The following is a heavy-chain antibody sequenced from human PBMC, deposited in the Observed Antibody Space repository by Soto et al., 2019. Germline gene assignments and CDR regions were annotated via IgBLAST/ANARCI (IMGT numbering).Heavy chain of an antibody. J-gene: IGHJ4*02. CDR1: DFTFPYYA. D-gene: IGHD1-1*01. CDR3: ENPLADRYHFDY. CDR2: IIGTGGST. Sequence: GGSLRPSFAASDFTFPYYAFSWVGQSPGKGLEWGSAIIGTGGSTYYADSSKARFTVPIDNPKNTLYLQVNSLGAEDPAVYYFENPLADRYHFDYWGLGTMVTVSS. V-gene: IGHV3-23*01.